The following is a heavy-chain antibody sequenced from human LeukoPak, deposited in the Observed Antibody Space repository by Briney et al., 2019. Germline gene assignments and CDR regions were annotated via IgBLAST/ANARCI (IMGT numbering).Heavy chain of an antibody. D-gene: IGHD2/OR15-2a*01. V-gene: IGHV3-66*01. J-gene: IGHJ6*02. CDR3: AREIWVREVPHNIRSPDDYYGMDV. CDR2: IYSGGST. Sequence: GGSLRLSCAASGFTLSSNYMSWVRQAPGKGLEWVSVIYSGGSTNYADSVKGRFTISRDNSKNTLYLQMNSLRAEDTAVYYCAREIWVREVPHNIRSPDDYYGMDVWGQGTTVTVSS. CDR1: GFTLSSNY.